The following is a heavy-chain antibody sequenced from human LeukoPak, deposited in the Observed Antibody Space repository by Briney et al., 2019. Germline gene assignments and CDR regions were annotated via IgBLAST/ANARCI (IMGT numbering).Heavy chain of an antibody. CDR3: ARDAAMGRSDY. Sequence: GGSLRLSCAASGFTFSAYSMNWVRQAPGKGLECVSSISSSSSFIYYTDSVKGRFTFSRDNAKNSLYLQMNSLRAEDTAVYFCARDAAMGRSDYWGQGTLVTVSS. J-gene: IGHJ4*02. CDR1: GFTFSAYS. V-gene: IGHV3-21*01. D-gene: IGHD5-18*01. CDR2: ISSSSSFI.